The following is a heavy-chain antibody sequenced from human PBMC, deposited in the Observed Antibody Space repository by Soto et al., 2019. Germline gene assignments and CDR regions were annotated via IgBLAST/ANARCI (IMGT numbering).Heavy chain of an antibody. D-gene: IGHD4-17*01. V-gene: IGHV5-51*01. CDR1: GYSFTTNW. CDR3: ARAYGARFDY. CDR2: IYPSDSDT. Sequence: GESLKIPCKGSGYSFTTNWIGWVRQMPGKGLEWMGVIYPSDSDTRYSPSFQGQVSISADKSISTAYLQWSSLKASDTAMYYCARAYGARFDYWGQGSLVTVSS. J-gene: IGHJ4*02.